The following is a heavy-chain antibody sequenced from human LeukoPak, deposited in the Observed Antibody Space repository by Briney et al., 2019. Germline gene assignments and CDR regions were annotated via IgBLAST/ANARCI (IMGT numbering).Heavy chain of an antibody. J-gene: IGHJ3*02. CDR1: GYSISSGYY. CDR2: IYYSGST. V-gene: IGHV4-61*01. D-gene: IGHD3-22*01. CDR3: ARGGYYYDILAGWFSRDAFDI. Sequence: SETLSLTCTVSGYSISSGYYCSWIRQPPGKGLEWIGYIYYSGSTNYNPSLKSRVTISVETSKNQFSLKLRSVTAADTAVYYWARGGYYYDILAGWFSRDAFDIWGQGTMVTVYS.